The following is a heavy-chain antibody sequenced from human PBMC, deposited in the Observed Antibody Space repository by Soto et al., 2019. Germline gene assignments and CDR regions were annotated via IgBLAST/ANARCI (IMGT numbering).Heavy chain of an antibody. CDR3: AKNQERELPRVIDF. D-gene: IGHD1-7*01. CDR1: GLTFSNYA. CDR2: MSGSSSTT. Sequence: GGSLRLSCSTSGLTFSNYAMSWVRQAPGGGLEWVSSMSGSSSTTYYADSVKGRFTISRDRSKNTLYLQMSSLRAEDTALYYCAKNQERELPRVIDFWGQGTLVTVSS. V-gene: IGHV3-23*01. J-gene: IGHJ4*02.